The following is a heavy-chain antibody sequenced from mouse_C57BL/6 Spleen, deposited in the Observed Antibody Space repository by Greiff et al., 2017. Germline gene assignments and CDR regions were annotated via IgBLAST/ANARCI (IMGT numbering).Heavy chain of an antibody. CDR3: ARDGGRGGFDY. D-gene: IGHD1-1*02. Sequence: EVHLVESEGGLVQPGSSMKLSCTASGFTFSDYYMAWVRQVPEKGLEWVANINYDGSSTYYLDSLKSRFIISRDNAKNILYLQMSSLKSEDTATYYCARDGGRGGFDYWGQGTTLTVSS. CDR2: INYDGSST. V-gene: IGHV5-16*01. J-gene: IGHJ2*01. CDR1: GFTFSDYY.